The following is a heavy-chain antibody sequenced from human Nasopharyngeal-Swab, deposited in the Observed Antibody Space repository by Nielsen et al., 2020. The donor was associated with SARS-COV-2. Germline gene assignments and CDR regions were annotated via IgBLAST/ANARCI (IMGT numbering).Heavy chain of an antibody. CDR2: IYYSGST. CDR3: ARALGSIAARPRFDP. Sequence: WIRQPPGKGLEWIGYIYYSGSTNYNPSLKSRVTISVDTSKNQFSLKLSSVTAADTAVYYCARALGSIAARPRFDPWDQGTLVTVSS. J-gene: IGHJ5*02. V-gene: IGHV4-59*01. D-gene: IGHD6-6*01.